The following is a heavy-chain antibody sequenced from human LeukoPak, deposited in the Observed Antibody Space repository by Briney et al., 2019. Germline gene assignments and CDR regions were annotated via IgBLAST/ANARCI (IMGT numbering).Heavy chain of an antibody. CDR1: GFTFSSYW. J-gene: IGHJ4*02. V-gene: IGHV3-74*01. CDR3: ARVKRDYYGSGSYTTLDY. CDR2: INSDGSST. Sequence: GGSLRLSCAASGFTFSSYWMHWVRQAPGKGLVWVSRINSDGSSTSYADSVKGRFTISRDNAKNTLYLQMNSLRAEDTAVYYCARVKRDYYGSGSYTTLDYWGQGTLVTVSS. D-gene: IGHD3-10*01.